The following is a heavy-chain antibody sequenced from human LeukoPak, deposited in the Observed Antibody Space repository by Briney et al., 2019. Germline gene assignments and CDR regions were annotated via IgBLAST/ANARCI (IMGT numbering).Heavy chain of an antibody. CDR3: ARVYVWGGVDY. J-gene: IGHJ4*02. CDR1: GGSISSSSYY. V-gene: IGHV4-39*07. Sequence: SETLPLTCTVSGGSISSSSYYWGWIRQPPGKGLEWIGSIYYSGSTYYNPSLKSRVTISVDTSKNQFSLKLSSVTAADTAVYYCARVYVWGGVDYWGQGTLVTVSS. CDR2: IYYSGST. D-gene: IGHD3-16*01.